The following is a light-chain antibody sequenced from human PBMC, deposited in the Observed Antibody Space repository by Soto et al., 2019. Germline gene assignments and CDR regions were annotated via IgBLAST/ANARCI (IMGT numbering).Light chain of an antibody. Sequence: VLTQSPASLSLYQGERATLSCRASQSVSSYLAWYQQKPGQAPRLLIYDASKRATGIPGRFSGSGSGTDFTLSISSLEPEDFAVYYCQQGNNLPTFGQGTKVDIK. CDR3: QQGNNLPT. CDR1: QSVSSY. V-gene: IGKV3-11*01. J-gene: IGKJ1*01. CDR2: DAS.